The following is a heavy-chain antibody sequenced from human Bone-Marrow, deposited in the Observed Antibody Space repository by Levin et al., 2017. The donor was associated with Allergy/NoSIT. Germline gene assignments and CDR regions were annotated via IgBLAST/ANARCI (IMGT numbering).Heavy chain of an antibody. CDR1: GFTFSDSA. CDR3: IRIYYESSDSPLY. J-gene: IGHJ4*02. CDR2: IRSKPNNYAS. Sequence: QAGGSLRLSCAASGFTFSDSAIHWVRQASGKGLEWVGRIRSKPNNYASVYAASVKVRFTIARDDSKNTAYLQMNSLKIEDTAVYYCIRIYYESSDSPLYWGQGTLVTVSS. V-gene: IGHV3-73*01. D-gene: IGHD3-22*01.